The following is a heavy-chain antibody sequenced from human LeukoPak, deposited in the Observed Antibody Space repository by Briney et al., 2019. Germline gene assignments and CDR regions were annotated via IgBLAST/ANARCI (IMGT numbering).Heavy chain of an antibody. V-gene: IGHV3-30-3*01. CDR1: GFTFSSYA. J-gene: IGHJ4*02. Sequence: GGSLRLSCAASGFTFSSYAMHWVRQAPGKGLEWVAVISYDGSNKYYADSVKGRFTISRDNSKNTLYLQMNSLRAEDTAVYYCARGAVGLFCSSTSCSRGHLDYWGQGTLVTVS. D-gene: IGHD2-2*01. CDR3: ARGAVGLFCSSTSCSRGHLDY. CDR2: ISYDGSNK.